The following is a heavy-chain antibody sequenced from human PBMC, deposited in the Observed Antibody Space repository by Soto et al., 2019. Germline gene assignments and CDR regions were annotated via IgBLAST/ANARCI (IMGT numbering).Heavy chain of an antibody. J-gene: IGHJ6*02. D-gene: IGHD2-21*02. CDR2: VYYSGGA. Sequence: PSETLHLTCTVSGGSISGYYWSWIRQPPGKGMEWIGNVYYSGGAKYNPSVKRRVSISVDTSKNQLSLNLRSVTAADTAVYYCTRDGDGRMTTNPYYYYGMDVWGPGITVS. V-gene: IGHV4-59*01. CDR3: TRDGDGRMTTNPYYYYGMDV. CDR1: GGSISGYY.